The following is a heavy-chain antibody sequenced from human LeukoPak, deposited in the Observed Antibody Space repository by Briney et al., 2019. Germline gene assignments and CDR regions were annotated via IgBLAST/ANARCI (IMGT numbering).Heavy chain of an antibody. Sequence: SETLSLTCNVSGDAVINNHYYWGWIRQSPGKGLEWIANIFYSGALFSRGDTYYNPSLKSRVTISVDTSKNQFSLKVRSVTAADTAVYYCARPHSTFFDQDAAYYFDYWGQGTLVTVSS. CDR1: GDAVINNHYY. J-gene: IGHJ4*02. V-gene: IGHV4-39*07. D-gene: IGHD3-9*01. CDR2: IFYSGALFSRGDT. CDR3: ARPHSTFFDQDAAYYFDY.